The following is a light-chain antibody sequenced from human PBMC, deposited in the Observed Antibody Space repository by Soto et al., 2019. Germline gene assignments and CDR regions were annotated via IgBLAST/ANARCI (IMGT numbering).Light chain of an antibody. Sequence: QSVLTQPPSASGNPGQRLTISCSGSTSNILRNYVYWYRQLPGTAPRLLISMNDQRPSGVPDRFSGSKSGTSASLAISGLRSEDEADYYCASWDDSLSGYVFGTGTKSPS. J-gene: IGLJ1*01. CDR3: ASWDDSLSGYV. V-gene: IGLV1-47*01. CDR1: TSNILRNY. CDR2: MND.